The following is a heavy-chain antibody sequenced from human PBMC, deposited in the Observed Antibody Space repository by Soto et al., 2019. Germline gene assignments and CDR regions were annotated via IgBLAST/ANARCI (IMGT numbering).Heavy chain of an antibody. CDR2: INHSGST. Sequence: QVQLQQWGAGLLKPSETLSLTCAVYGGSFSGYYWSWIRQPPGKGLEWCGEINHSGSTNYNPSLRSRVTISVDTSKSQFSLKLSSVTAADTAVYYCARGATVTTNNFDYWGQGTLVTVSS. V-gene: IGHV4-34*01. D-gene: IGHD4-17*01. CDR1: GGSFSGYY. CDR3: ARGATVTTNNFDY. J-gene: IGHJ4*02.